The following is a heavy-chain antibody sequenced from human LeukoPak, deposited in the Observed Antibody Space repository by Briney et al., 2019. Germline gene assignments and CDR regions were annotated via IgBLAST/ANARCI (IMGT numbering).Heavy chain of an antibody. V-gene: IGHV3-74*01. D-gene: IGHD1-26*01. CDR2: INEDGSTT. Sequence: GGSLRLSCAASGFTFSSNWMHWVRQAPGKGLGWVSRINEDGSTTDYADSVKGRSTIFRDNAKNTLYLQMNSLRAEDTAVYYCVRDLGGRSGHWGQGTLVTVSS. J-gene: IGHJ4*02. CDR1: GFTFSSNW. CDR3: VRDLGGRSGH.